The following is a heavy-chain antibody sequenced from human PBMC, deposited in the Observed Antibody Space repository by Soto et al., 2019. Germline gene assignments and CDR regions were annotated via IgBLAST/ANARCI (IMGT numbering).Heavy chain of an antibody. V-gene: IGHV3-74*01. CDR2: INSDGSST. Sequence: GGSLRLSCAASGFTFGSCWMHWVRQAPGKGLVWVSRINSDGSSTTYADSVRGRFTISRDNAKNTLYLQMNSLRAEDTAVYYCASSLLTPFDYWGQGTLVTVSS. CDR1: GFTFGSCW. D-gene: IGHD7-27*01. J-gene: IGHJ4*02. CDR3: ASSLLTPFDY.